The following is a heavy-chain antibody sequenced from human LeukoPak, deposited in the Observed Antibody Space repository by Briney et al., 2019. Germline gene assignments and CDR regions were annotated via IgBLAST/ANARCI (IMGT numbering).Heavy chain of an antibody. V-gene: IGHV4-59*08. CDR2: IYYSGGT. CDR3: ARRRSGSSSEFDP. J-gene: IGHJ5*02. D-gene: IGHD6-6*01. CDR1: GGSISSDY. Sequence: SETLSLTCTVSGGSISSDYWTWIRQPPGKGLEWIGYIYYSGGTNYNPSLRSRVTISVDTSKNQFSLKLTSVTAADTAVYYCARRRSGSSSEFDPWGQGTLVTVS.